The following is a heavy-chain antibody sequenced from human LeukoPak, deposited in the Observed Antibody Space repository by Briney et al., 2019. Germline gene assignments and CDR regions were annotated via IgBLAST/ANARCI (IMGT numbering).Heavy chain of an antibody. CDR1: CGSISSSSYY. CDR3: AREIAGLDY. Sequence: SETLSLTCTVSCGSISSSSYYWGWIRQPPGKGLEWIGSIYYSGSTYYNPSLKSRVTISVDTSKNQFSLKLSSVTAADTAVYYCAREIAGLDYWGQGTLVTVSS. V-gene: IGHV4-39*01. CDR2: IYYSGST. J-gene: IGHJ4*02. D-gene: IGHD6-13*01.